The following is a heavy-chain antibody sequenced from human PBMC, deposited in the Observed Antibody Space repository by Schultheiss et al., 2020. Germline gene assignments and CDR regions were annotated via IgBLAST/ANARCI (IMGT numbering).Heavy chain of an antibody. Sequence: SVKVSCEASGYTFTGYYMHWVRQAPGQGLEWMGRIIPILGIANYAQKFQGRVTITADKSTSTAYMELSSLRSEDTAVYYCASKADYGGNVYFEYWGQGTLVTVSS. CDR3: ASKADYGGNVYFEY. J-gene: IGHJ4*02. D-gene: IGHD4-23*01. CDR2: IIPILGIA. V-gene: IGHV1-69*02. CDR1: GYTFTGYY.